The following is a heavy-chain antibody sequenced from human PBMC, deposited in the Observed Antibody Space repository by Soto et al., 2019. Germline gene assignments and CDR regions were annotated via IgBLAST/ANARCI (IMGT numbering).Heavy chain of an antibody. CDR3: ASLSTNIWFDP. V-gene: IGHV1-69*02. D-gene: IGHD3-16*01. Sequence: QVQLVQSGAEVKKPGSSVKVSCKASGGTFSSYTISWVRQAPGQGIEWMGRIIPILGIANYAQKFQGRVTITADKSTSTAYMELSSLRSEDTAVYYCASLSTNIWFDPWGQGTLVTVSS. CDR2: IIPILGIA. J-gene: IGHJ5*02. CDR1: GGTFSSYT.